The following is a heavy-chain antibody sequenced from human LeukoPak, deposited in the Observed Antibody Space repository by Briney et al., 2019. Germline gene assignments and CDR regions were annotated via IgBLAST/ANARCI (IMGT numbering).Heavy chain of an antibody. CDR2: ISPNSGDT. CDR1: RYTLRRYY. J-gene: IGHJ4*02. CDR3: ARGRDKTYSPAIDD. Sequence: SVKVSRQASRYTLRRYYIHWVRPAPGKEQEWVGWISPNSGDTKYPQNFQGRVTMTRDTSISTAYMELSRLTSDGTAVYYCARGRDKTYSPAIDDWGQGTMVTVSS. D-gene: IGHD2-15*01. V-gene: IGHV1-2*02.